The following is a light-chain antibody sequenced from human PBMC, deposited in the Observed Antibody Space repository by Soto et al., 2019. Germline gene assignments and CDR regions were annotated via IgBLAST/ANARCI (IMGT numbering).Light chain of an antibody. CDR3: AAWVDRLSGYG. Sequence: QSVLTQPPSTSGTPGQRVTISCSGDSSNIAKNYVYWYQQVPGMAPKLLIYSDNQRPSGVPDRFSGSKSGTSASLAISGLRSEDEADYYCAAWVDRLSGYGFGGGTKLTVL. CDR1: SSNIAKNY. V-gene: IGLV1-47*02. CDR2: SDN. J-gene: IGLJ2*01.